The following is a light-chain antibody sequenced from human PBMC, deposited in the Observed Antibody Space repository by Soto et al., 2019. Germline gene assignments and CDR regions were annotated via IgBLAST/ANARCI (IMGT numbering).Light chain of an antibody. V-gene: IGKV3-20*01. CDR3: QQYNSYSPLT. CDR2: GAS. J-gene: IGKJ3*01. Sequence: EIVLTQSPGTLSLSPGERATLSCRASQSLSSSYLAWYQQKPDQSPRLLIYGASSRATGIPDRFSGSGSGTDFTLTLSRLEPEDFATYYCQQYNSYSPLTFGPGTKVDIK. CDR1: QSLSSSY.